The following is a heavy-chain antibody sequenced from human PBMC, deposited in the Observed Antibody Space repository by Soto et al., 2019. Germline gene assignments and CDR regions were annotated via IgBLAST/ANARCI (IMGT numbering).Heavy chain of an antibody. CDR2: ISAYNGNT. V-gene: IGHV1-18*04. CDR1: GYTFTVYY. J-gene: IGHJ3*02. D-gene: IGHD3-22*01. CDR3: AREVHYYDSSGYDAFDI. Sequence: ASVKVSCKASGYTFTVYYMHWVRQAPGQGLEWMGWISAYNGNTNYAQKLQGRVTMTTDTSTSTAYMELRSLRSDDTAVYYCAREVHYYDSSGYDAFDIWGQGTMVTVSS.